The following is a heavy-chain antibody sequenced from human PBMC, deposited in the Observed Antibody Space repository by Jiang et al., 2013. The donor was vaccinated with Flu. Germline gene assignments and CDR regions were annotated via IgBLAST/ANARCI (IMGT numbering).Heavy chain of an antibody. CDR2: IYPGDSDT. V-gene: IGHV5-51*01. CDR1: SYW. CDR3: ARATYYYDSSGYVDY. D-gene: IGHD3-22*01. J-gene: IGHJ4*02. Sequence: SYWIGWVRQMPGKGLEWMGIIYPGDSDTRYSPSFQGQVTISADKSISTAYLQWSSLKASDTAMYYCARATYYYDSSGYVDYWGQGTLVTVSS.